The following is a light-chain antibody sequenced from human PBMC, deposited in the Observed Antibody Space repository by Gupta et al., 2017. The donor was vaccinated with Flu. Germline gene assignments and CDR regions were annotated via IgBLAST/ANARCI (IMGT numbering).Light chain of an antibody. CDR3: HRKEDLAWT. V-gene: IGKV4-1*01. J-gene: IGKJ1*01. CDR2: CAS. Sequence: LVEWVTVKWKSSHNCLYSANNKSYLAWYQQNPGQPPKLLITCASTRESGVPERFSGSGSGTDFTLTISSLHSEDVAVYYCHRKEDLAWTFGQGTGEEIK. CDR1: HNCLYSANNKSY.